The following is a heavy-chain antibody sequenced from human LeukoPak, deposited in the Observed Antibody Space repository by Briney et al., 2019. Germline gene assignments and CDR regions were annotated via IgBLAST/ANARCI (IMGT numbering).Heavy chain of an antibody. J-gene: IGHJ4*02. D-gene: IGHD3-22*01. Sequence: GGSLRLSCEASGFTFSSYAMSWVRQAPGKGLEWVSAISGSGGSTYYADSVKGRFTISRDNSKNTLYLQMNSLRAEDTAVYYCAKLYDSSGYYEYYFDYWGQGTLVTVSS. CDR1: GFTFSSYA. CDR2: ISGSGGST. V-gene: IGHV3-23*01. CDR3: AKLYDSSGYYEYYFDY.